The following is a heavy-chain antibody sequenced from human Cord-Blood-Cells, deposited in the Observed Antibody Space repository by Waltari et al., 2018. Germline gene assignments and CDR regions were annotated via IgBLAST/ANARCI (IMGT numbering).Heavy chain of an antibody. V-gene: IGHV4-34*01. CDR3: ARGPRIVSGVDY. CDR2: INHSGST. CDR1: GGSFSGYY. Sequence: QVQLQQWGAGLLKPSETLSLTCAVYGGSFSGYYWSWIRQPPGKGLEWIGEINHSGSTNYNPSLKSRVTISVDTSKNQFSLKLSSVTAADTAVYYCARGPRIVSGVDYWGQGTLVTVSS. J-gene: IGHJ4*02. D-gene: IGHD3-22*01.